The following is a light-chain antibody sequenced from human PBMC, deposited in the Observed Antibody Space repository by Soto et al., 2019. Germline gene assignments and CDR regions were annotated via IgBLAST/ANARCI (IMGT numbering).Light chain of an antibody. V-gene: IGKV3-20*01. CDR1: QSVSNNY. J-gene: IGKJ1*01. CDR2: GAS. Sequence: EIVLTQSPGTLSLSPVERATLSCMASQSVSNNYLAWYQQKPGQAPRPLIYGASNRATGIPDRFSGSGSGTDFTLTISRLEPEDFAVYYCQQYGSSPTFGQGTKVDIK. CDR3: QQYGSSPT.